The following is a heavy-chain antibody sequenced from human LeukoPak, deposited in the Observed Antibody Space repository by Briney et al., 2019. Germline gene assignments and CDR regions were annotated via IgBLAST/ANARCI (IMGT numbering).Heavy chain of an antibody. D-gene: IGHD3-16*01. CDR3: AREVQWGIYGMDV. V-gene: IGHV3-48*01. Sequence: GGSLRLSCAASGFTFSSYSMTWVRQAPGKGLEWVSYISSSSSTIYYADSVKGRFTISRDNAKNSLYLQMNSLRAEDTAVYYCAREVQWGIYGMDVWGQGTTVTVSS. CDR1: GFTFSSYS. CDR2: ISSSSSTI. J-gene: IGHJ6*02.